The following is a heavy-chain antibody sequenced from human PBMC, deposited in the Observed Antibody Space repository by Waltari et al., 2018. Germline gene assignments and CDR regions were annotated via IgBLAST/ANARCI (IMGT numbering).Heavy chain of an antibody. V-gene: IGHV1-69-2*01. D-gene: IGHD6-6*01. J-gene: IGHJ6*03. CDR2: VDPEDGET. Sequence: EVQLVQSGAEVKKPGATVKISCKVSGYTFTDYYMHWVQQAPGKGLEWMGLVDPEDGETIYEETFQGRVTITADTSTDTAYMERSSLRSEDTAVYYCATRAPGEAARSFRMDVWGKGTTVTVSS. CDR3: ATRAPGEAARSFRMDV. CDR1: GYTFTDYY.